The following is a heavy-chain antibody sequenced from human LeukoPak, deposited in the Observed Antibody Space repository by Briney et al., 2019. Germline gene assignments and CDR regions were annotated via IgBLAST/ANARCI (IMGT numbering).Heavy chain of an antibody. Sequence: PSETLSLTCTVSGGSISSYYWSWIRQPPGKGLEWIGYIYYSGSTNYNPSLKSRVTISVDTSKNQFSLKLSSVTAADTAVYYCARVRGYYDSSGYYYVDAFDIWGQGTMVTVSS. D-gene: IGHD3-22*01. CDR1: GGSISSYY. V-gene: IGHV4-59*01. CDR2: IYYSGST. J-gene: IGHJ3*02. CDR3: ARVRGYYDSSGYYYVDAFDI.